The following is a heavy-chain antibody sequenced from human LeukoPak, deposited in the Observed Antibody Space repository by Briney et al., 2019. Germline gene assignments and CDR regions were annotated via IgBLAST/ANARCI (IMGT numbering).Heavy chain of an antibody. J-gene: IGHJ6*03. V-gene: IGHV4-39*01. D-gene: IGHD3-3*01. Sequence: ASETLSLTCTVSGGSISSYYWGWIRQPPGKGLEWIGSIYYSGSTYYNPSLKSRVTISVDTSKNQFSLKLSSVTAADTAVYYCATTYYDFWSGYYTPNPHYYYYYMDVWGKGTTVTVSS. CDR1: GGSISSYY. CDR3: ATTYYDFWSGYYTPNPHYYYYYMDV. CDR2: IYYSGST.